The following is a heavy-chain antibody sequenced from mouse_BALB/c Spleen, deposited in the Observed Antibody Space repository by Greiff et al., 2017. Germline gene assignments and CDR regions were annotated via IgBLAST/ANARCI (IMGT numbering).Heavy chain of an antibody. Sequence: VQLKESGPGLVAPSQSLSITCTVSGFSLTSYGVHWVRQPPGKGLEWLGVIWAGGSTNYNSALMSRLSISKDNSKSQVFLKMNSLQTDDTAMYYCARGGDYYYGSSYYFDYWGQGTTLTVSS. J-gene: IGHJ2*01. V-gene: IGHV2-9*02. D-gene: IGHD1-1*01. CDR3: ARGGDYYYGSSYYFDY. CDR1: GFSLTSYG. CDR2: IWAGGST.